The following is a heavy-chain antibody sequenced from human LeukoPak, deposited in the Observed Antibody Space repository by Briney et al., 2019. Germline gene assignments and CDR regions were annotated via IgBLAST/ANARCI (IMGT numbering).Heavy chain of an antibody. Sequence: ASVKVSCKASGYTLTSYDINWVRQATGQGLEWMGWMNPNSGNTGYAQKFQGRVTMTRNTSISTAYMELSSLRSEDTAVYYCARFWRDYYGSGSATDYWGQGTLVTVSS. CDR3: ARFWRDYYGSGSATDY. D-gene: IGHD3-10*01. CDR1: GYTLTSYD. CDR2: MNPNSGNT. V-gene: IGHV1-8*01. J-gene: IGHJ4*02.